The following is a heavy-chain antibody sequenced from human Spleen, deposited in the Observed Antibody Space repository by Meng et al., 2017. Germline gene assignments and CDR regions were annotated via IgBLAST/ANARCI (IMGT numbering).Heavy chain of an antibody. J-gene: IGHJ4*02. CDR1: GGSFSGYY. Sequence: QVRLRQWGSVCLKHSETLSLTCVVYGGSFSGYYWSWIRQPPGKGLEWIGYIYYSGSTNYNPSLKSRATISVDTSQNNLSLKLSSVTAADSAVYYCARGPTTMAHDFDYWGQGTLVTVSS. CDR2: IYYSGST. D-gene: IGHD4-11*01. V-gene: IGHV4-34*11. CDR3: ARGPTTMAHDFDY.